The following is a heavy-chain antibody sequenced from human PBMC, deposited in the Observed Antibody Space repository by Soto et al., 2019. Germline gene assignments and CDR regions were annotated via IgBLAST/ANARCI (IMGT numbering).Heavy chain of an antibody. Sequence: SETLSLTCGIYGGSFSANYWSWIRQSPGKGLEWLGEINHAGSTDYNPSLKSRVTISADTSKNQFSLNLTSVTAADTAVYYWATGGLFSVRGQGTPLTVSS. CDR2: INHAGST. D-gene: IGHD3-3*01. V-gene: IGHV4-34*01. J-gene: IGHJ4*02. CDR3: ATGGLFSV. CDR1: GGSFSANY.